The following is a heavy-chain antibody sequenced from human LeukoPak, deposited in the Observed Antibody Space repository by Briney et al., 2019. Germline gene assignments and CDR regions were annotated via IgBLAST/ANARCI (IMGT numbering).Heavy chain of an antibody. D-gene: IGHD3-3*01. Sequence: PGGSLRLSCAAPGFTFSDYWMHWVRQAPGKGLVWVSRIDSDGSSTSNADSVKGRFTISRDNAKNTVYLQMNSLRAEDTAVYYCARGFTIFGVVNDAFDIWGQGTMVTLSS. J-gene: IGHJ3*02. CDR1: GFTFSDYW. V-gene: IGHV3-74*01. CDR2: IDSDGSST. CDR3: ARGFTIFGVVNDAFDI.